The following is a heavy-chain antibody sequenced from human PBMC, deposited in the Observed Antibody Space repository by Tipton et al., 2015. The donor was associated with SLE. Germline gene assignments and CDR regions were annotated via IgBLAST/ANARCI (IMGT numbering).Heavy chain of an antibody. CDR3: TTSSGYYLGNY. D-gene: IGHD3-22*01. Sequence: SLRLSCVASGFAFSSDAMNWVRQAPGKGLEWVALISDDGSNTYYADSVKGRFTISRDNAKNSLYLQMNSLRADDTAVYYCTTSSGYYLGNYWGQGTLVTVSS. V-gene: IGHV3-30-3*01. CDR2: ISDDGSNT. J-gene: IGHJ4*02. CDR1: GFAFSSDA.